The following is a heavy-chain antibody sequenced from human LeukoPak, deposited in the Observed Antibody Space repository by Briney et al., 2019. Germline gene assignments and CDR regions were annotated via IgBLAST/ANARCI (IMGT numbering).Heavy chain of an antibody. CDR1: GLTFSSYA. CDR3: ARGPLIAVAGPLDY. V-gene: IGHV3-30*04. J-gene: IGHJ4*02. Sequence: GGSLRLSCAASGLTFSSYAMHWVRQAPGKGLEWVAVISYDGSNKYYADSVKGRFTISRDNSKNTLYLQMNSLRAEDTAVYYCARGPLIAVAGPLDYWGQGTLVTVSS. CDR2: ISYDGSNK. D-gene: IGHD6-19*01.